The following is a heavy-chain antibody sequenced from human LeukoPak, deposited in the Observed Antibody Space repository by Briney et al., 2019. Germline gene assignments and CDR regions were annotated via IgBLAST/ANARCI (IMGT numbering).Heavy chain of an antibody. Sequence: SETLSLTCAVYGGSFSGYYWSWIRQPPGKGLEWIGEINHSGRTNYNSSLKSRVTISVDTSKNQFSLNLSSVTAADTAVYYCAREVGSWYVHYYYYMDVWGKGTTVTISS. CDR2: INHSGRT. CDR3: AREVGSWYVHYYYYMDV. V-gene: IGHV4-34*01. J-gene: IGHJ6*03. CDR1: GGSFSGYY. D-gene: IGHD6-13*01.